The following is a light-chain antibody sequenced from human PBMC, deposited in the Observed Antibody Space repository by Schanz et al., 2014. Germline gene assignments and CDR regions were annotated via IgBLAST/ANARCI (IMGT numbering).Light chain of an antibody. V-gene: IGLV2-14*02. CDR2: DVS. CDR1: SSDVGSYDL. J-gene: IGLJ1*01. CDR3: CAYTTSSTYV. Sequence: QSALTQPASVSGSPRQSITISCTGTSSDVGSYDLVSWYQQHPGKAPKLMIYDVSDRPSGVPDRFSGSKSGNTASLTISGLQAEDEADYFCCAYTTSSTYVFGTGTKLTVL.